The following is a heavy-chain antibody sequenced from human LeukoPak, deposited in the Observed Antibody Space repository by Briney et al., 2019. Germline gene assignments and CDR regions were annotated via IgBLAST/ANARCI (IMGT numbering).Heavy chain of an antibody. CDR3: ARVLAAAGTLWFDP. V-gene: IGHV4-4*07. Sequence: SETLSLTCTVSGGSISSYYWSWIRQPAGKGLEWIGRIYTSGSTNYNPSLKSRVTMSVDTSKNQFSLKLSSVTAADTAVYYYARVLAAAGTLWFDPWGQGTLVTVSS. D-gene: IGHD6-13*01. CDR2: IYTSGST. CDR1: GGSISSYY. J-gene: IGHJ5*02.